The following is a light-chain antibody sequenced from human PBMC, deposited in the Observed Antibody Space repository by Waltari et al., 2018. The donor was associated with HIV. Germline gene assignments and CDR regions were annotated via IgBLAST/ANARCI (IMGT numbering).Light chain of an antibody. CDR1: HSVLYTTNNNNY. CDR3: QQYYSTPIT. CDR2: WAS. J-gene: IGKJ5*01. V-gene: IGKV4-1*01. Sequence: DIVMTQSPDSLAVSLGARATINCKSSHSVLYTTNNNNYLARYQQKPVHPPKLLIYWASTRESGVPERFSGSGSGTEFTLTISSLQAEDVAVYYCQQYYSTPITFGQGTRLEIK.